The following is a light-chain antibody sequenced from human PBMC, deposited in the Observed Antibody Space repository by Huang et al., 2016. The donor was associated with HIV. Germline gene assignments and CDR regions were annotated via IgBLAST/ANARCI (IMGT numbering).Light chain of an antibody. CDR3: QQYDNLYT. Sequence: DIQMTQSPSSLSASVGDRVTITCQASQDISNYLIWYQQKPGKAPKLLIYDASNLEIGVPSRFSGSGSGTDFTFTISSLQPEDIATYYCQQYDNLYTFGQGTKLEIK. CDR1: QDISNY. J-gene: IGKJ2*01. CDR2: DAS. V-gene: IGKV1-33*01.